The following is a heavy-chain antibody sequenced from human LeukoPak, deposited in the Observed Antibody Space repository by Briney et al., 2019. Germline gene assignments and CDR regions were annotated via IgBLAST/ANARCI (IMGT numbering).Heavy chain of an antibody. Sequence: PGGSLRLSCAASGFTFSSYAMHWIRQDPGKGLEWVAVISYDGSNKYYADSVKGRFTISRDNSKNTLYLQMNSLRAEDTAVYYCARARWLGYWGQGTLVTVSS. V-gene: IGHV3-30-3*01. CDR1: GFTFSSYA. D-gene: IGHD5-24*01. CDR3: ARARWLGY. CDR2: ISYDGSNK. J-gene: IGHJ4*02.